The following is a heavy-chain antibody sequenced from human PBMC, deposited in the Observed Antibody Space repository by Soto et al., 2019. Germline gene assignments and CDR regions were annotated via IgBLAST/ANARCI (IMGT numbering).Heavy chain of an antibody. CDR2: IYPDDSDT. CDR1: GYSFNNYW. V-gene: IGHV5-51*01. D-gene: IGHD6-19*01. CDR3: TRLGSGWYGDAF. J-gene: IGHJ4*01. Sequence: GESLKISCKGSGYSFNNYWIGWVREMPGKGLEWMGIIYPDDSDTRYSPSFQGQVTISADKSISTAYMQWSSLKTSDTAMYYCTRLGSGWYGDAFWGQGTLVTLSS.